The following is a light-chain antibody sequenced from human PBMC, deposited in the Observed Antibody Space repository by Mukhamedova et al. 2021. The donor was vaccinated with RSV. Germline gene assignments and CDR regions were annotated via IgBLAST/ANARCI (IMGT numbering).Light chain of an antibody. CDR3: QQYDSTPRT. Sequence: WYQRRVHGKAPKLLLYAAFNLESGVPSRFSGSGSGTEYTLTISSLQPEDSATYYCQQYDSTPRTFGQGTKLEIK. CDR2: AAF. J-gene: IGKJ2*01. V-gene: IGKV1-NL1*01.